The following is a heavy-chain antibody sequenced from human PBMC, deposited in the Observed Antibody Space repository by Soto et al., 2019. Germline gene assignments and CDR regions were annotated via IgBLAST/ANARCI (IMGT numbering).Heavy chain of an antibody. Sequence: GGSLRLSCAVSGFTFSSYAMNWVRQAPGKGLEWVSLMSGSGGTTYYADSVKGRFTISRDNSKNTLYLQMNSLRAEDTAVYYCAKVGSIWYDDYYYYMDVWGKGTTVTVSS. CDR3: AKVGSIWYDDYYYYMDV. CDR2: MSGSGGTT. V-gene: IGHV3-23*01. D-gene: IGHD6-13*01. J-gene: IGHJ6*03. CDR1: GFTFSSYA.